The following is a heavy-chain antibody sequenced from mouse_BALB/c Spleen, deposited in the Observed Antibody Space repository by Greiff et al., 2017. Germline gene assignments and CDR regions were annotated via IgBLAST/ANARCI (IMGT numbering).Heavy chain of an antibody. D-gene: IGHD3-1*01. V-gene: IGHV1-20*02. CDR2: INPDNGDT. CDR1: GYSFTGYF. J-gene: IGHJ1*01. CDR3: ARTGTRDWYFDV. Sequence: EVQLQQSGPELVKPGASVKISCKASGYSFTGYFMNWVMQSHGKSLEWIGRINPDNGDTFYNQKFKGKATLTVDKSSSTAHMELRSLASEDSAVYYCARTGTRDWYFDVWGAGTTVTVSS.